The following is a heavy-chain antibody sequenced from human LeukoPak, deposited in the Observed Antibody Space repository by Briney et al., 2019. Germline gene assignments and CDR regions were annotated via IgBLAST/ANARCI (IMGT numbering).Heavy chain of an antibody. J-gene: IGHJ4*02. CDR1: GFTFSYA. CDR3: AREGVDYGSGSYYFLDY. V-gene: IGHV3-23*01. D-gene: IGHD3-10*01. Sequence: PGGSLRLSCAASGFTFSYAMSWVRQAPGKELEWVSAIDGSGGRRYYADSVQGRFTISRDNSKNTLYLQMNSLRAEDTAVYYCAREGVDYGSGSYYFLDYWGQGTLVTVSS. CDR2: IDGSGGRR.